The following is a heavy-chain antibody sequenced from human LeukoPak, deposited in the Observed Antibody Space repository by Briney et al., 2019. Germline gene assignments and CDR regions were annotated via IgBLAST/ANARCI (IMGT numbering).Heavy chain of an antibody. D-gene: IGHD3-22*01. CDR3: ARWRSSAHYWDS. V-gene: IGHV4-59*01. J-gene: IGHJ4*02. CDR1: GVSISNYY. Sequence: SETLSLTCTVSGVSISNYYWNWIRQPPGKALEWIGYVYFTGSTNYNPSLKSRVTLSIDTSKRQLSLKLSSVTAADTAVYYCARWRSSAHYWDSWGQGTLVTVSS. CDR2: VYFTGST.